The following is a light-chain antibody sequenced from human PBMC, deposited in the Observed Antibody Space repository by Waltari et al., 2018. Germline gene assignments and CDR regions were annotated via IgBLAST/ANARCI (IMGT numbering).Light chain of an antibody. CDR3: HSYDNRLSGSI. J-gene: IGLJ2*01. CDR2: GSN. CDR1: SSNIGAGYD. Sequence: QSVLTQPPSVSGAPGQRVTISCTGSSSNIGAGYDLHWSQQLPGTPPKLPIYGSNNGPAGVPDRCARSQSGTAASLAITGLQAEDEADYSCHSYDNRLSGSIIGGGTKVTVL. V-gene: IGLV1-40*01.